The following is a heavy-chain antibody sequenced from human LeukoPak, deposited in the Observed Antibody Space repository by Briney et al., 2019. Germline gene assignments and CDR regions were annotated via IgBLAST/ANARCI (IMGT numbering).Heavy chain of an antibody. CDR1: GFTFSSYA. V-gene: IGHV3-23*01. CDR2: ISGSGGST. J-gene: IGHJ4*02. D-gene: IGHD3-10*01. CDR3: ASPMYYYGSGSYSQFDY. Sequence: GGSLRLSCAASGFTFSSYAMSWVRQAPGKGLEWVSAISGSGGSTYYADSVKGRFTISRDNSKNTLYLQMNSLRAEDTAVYYCASPMYYYGSGSYSQFDYWGQGTLVTVSS.